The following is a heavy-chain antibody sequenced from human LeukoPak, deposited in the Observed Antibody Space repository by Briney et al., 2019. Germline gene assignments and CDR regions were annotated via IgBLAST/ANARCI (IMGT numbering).Heavy chain of an antibody. Sequence: PGGSLRLSCAASGFTVSSNYMSWVRQAPGKGLEWVSVIYSGGSTYYADSVKGRFTISRDNSKNTLYLQMNSLRAEDTAVYYCARAVRGWLQSPHFDYWGQGTLVTVSS. D-gene: IGHD5-24*01. J-gene: IGHJ4*02. CDR3: ARAVRGWLQSPHFDY. CDR2: IYSGGST. CDR1: GFTVSSNY. V-gene: IGHV3-53*01.